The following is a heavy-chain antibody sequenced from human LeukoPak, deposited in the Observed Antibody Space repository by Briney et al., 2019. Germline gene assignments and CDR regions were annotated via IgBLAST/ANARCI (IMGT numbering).Heavy chain of an antibody. CDR3: AREEANTRIHFDY. D-gene: IGHD3-22*01. J-gene: IGHJ4*02. V-gene: IGHV1-2*02. Sequence: GAPVKVSCKASGYTFTGYYIHWVRQAPGQGLEWMGYINPNSGYTNYAQKFQDRVTVTRDTSISIAYMELSRLRSDDTAVYYCAREEANTRIHFDYWGQGTLVTVSS. CDR2: INPNSGYT. CDR1: GYTFTGYY.